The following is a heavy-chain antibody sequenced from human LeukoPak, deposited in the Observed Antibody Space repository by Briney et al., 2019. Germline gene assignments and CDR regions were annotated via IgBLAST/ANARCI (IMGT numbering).Heavy chain of an antibody. D-gene: IGHD2-2*01. CDR1: GGSISSGDYY. J-gene: IGHJ2*01. V-gene: IGHV4-30-4*08. Sequence: SETLSLTCTVSGGSISSGDYYWSWIRQPPGKGLEWIGYIYYSGSTYYNPSLKSRVTISVDTSKNQFPLKLSSVTAADTAVYYCARRRYCRSTSCPYWYFDLWGRGTLVTVSS. CDR2: IYYSGST. CDR3: ARRRYCRSTSCPYWYFDL.